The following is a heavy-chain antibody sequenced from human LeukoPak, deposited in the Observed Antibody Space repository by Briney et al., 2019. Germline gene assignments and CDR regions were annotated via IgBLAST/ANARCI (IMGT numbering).Heavy chain of an antibody. Sequence: PGGSLRLSCAASGFTLSNYAMSWVRQAPGKGLEWVSGISGSGDSTYYADSVKGRFTISRDNSKNTLYLQVNSLRAEDTALYYCAKAIGSSGSAWGQGTLVTVSS. D-gene: IGHD6-25*01. CDR2: ISGSGDST. J-gene: IGHJ5*02. CDR1: GFTLSNYA. CDR3: AKAIGSSGSA. V-gene: IGHV3-23*01.